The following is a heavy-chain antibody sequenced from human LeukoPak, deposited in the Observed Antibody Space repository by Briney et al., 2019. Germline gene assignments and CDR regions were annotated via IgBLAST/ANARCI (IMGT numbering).Heavy chain of an antibody. CDR2: INHSGST. Sequence: SETLSPTCAVYGGSFSGYYWSWIRQPPGKGLEWIGEINHSGSTNYNPSLKSRVTISVDTSKNQFSLKLSSVTAADTAVYYCARGSDDDILTGYYRFDPWGQGTLVTVSS. J-gene: IGHJ5*02. CDR1: GGSFSGYY. D-gene: IGHD3-9*01. CDR3: ARGSDDDILTGYYRFDP. V-gene: IGHV4-34*01.